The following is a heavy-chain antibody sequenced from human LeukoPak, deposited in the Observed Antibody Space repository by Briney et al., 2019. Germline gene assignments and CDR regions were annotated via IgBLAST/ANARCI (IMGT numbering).Heavy chain of an antibody. D-gene: IGHD3-22*01. CDR3: ARFHTSGYYRHFDF. CDR2: IYYSGST. Sequence: SETLSLTCTVSGGSISSSSYYWSWIRQSPGKELEWIGSIYYSGSTYYNPSLRSRVTISVDTSKNQFSLKLSSVTATDTAVYYCARFHTSGYYRHFDFWGQGTLVTVSS. V-gene: IGHV4-39*01. CDR1: GGSISSSSYY. J-gene: IGHJ4*02.